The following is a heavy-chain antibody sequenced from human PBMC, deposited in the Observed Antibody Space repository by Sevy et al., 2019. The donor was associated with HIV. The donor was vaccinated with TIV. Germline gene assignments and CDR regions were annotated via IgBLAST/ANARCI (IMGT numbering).Heavy chain of an antibody. CDR3: ARERTNWAGVVDAFDI. Sequence: ASVKVSCKASGYRFSGYYIYWMRQAPGQGFEWLGWINPNSGATDYAQNFQGRVTMTRDTSTTTAYMELSALTSDDTAVYYCARERTNWAGVVDAFDIWGQGTLVTVSS. J-gene: IGHJ3*02. D-gene: IGHD7-27*01. CDR2: INPNSGAT. V-gene: IGHV1-2*02. CDR1: GYRFSGYY.